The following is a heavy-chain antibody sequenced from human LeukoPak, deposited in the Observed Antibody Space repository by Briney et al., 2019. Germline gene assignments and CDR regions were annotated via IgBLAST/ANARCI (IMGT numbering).Heavy chain of an antibody. J-gene: IGHJ4*02. CDR2: IYYSGST. CDR3: ARDLQVGAAAVPSNYFDY. D-gene: IGHD6-13*01. V-gene: IGHV4-39*07. Sequence: PSETLSLTCTVSGGSISSSSYYWGWTRQPPGKGLEWIGSIYYSGSTYYNPSLKSRVTISVDTSKNQFSLKLSSVTAADTAVYYCARDLQVGAAAVPSNYFDYWGQGTLVTVSS. CDR1: GGSISSSSYY.